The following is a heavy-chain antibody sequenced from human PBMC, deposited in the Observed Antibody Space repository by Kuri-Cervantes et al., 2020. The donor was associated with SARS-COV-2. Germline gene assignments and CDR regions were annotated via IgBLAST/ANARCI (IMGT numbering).Heavy chain of an antibody. Sequence: ASVKVSCKASGYTFTGYYMHWVRQAPGQGLEWMGWINPNSGGTNYAQKFQGWVTMTRDTSLTTAYMELTRPTSDDSAVYFCARGEAARGLMVVFKWRGAGPLHFRGQGTLVTVSS. CDR1: GYTFTGYY. CDR3: ARGEAARGLMVVFKWRGAGPLHF. V-gene: IGHV1-2*04. CDR2: INPNSGGT. J-gene: IGHJ4*02. D-gene: IGHD3-10*01.